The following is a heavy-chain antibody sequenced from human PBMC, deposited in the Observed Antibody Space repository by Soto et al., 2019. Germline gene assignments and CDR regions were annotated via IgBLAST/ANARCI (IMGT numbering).Heavy chain of an antibody. Sequence: EVQLLESGGGLVQPGGSWRLSFVASGFSFRNHALTWVRQAPGKGLEGVSGISGSGTMKYYADSVRGHFIISRENAKNTLHLQMDNLRVEDTAVYYCAKEAQENEQVPIPGDNWGQGTLVTVSS. V-gene: IGHV3-23*01. D-gene: IGHD2-2*02. CDR3: AKEAQENEQVPIPGDN. CDR2: ISGSGTMK. CDR1: GFSFRNHA. J-gene: IGHJ4*02.